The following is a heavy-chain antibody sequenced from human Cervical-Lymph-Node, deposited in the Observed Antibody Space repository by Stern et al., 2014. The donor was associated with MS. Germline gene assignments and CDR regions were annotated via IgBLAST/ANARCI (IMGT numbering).Heavy chain of an antibody. CDR2: IYPPDSNT. D-gene: IGHD2-2*02. Sequence: VQLVQSGAEVKKPGESLKISCKGSGYTFTNNWIAWVRQMPGNGLECMGIIYPPDSNTRYSPSFQGQVTISVDKYSNTAYLQWSSLTASDSAMYYCARQGCGSTSCHSIDYWGQGTLITVSS. V-gene: IGHV5-51*01. J-gene: IGHJ4*02. CDR1: GYTFTNNW. CDR3: ARQGCGSTSCHSIDY.